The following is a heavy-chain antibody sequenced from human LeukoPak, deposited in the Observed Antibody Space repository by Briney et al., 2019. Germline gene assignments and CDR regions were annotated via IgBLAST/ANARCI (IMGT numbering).Heavy chain of an antibody. CDR2: INHSGST. CDR1: GGSFSGYY. V-gene: IGHV4-34*01. D-gene: IGHD2-21*02. CDR3: ARRMVVTAMFDY. Sequence: SETLSLTCAVYGGSFSGYYWSWIRQPPGKGLEWIGEINHSGSTNCNPSLKSRVTISVDTSKNQFSLKLSSVTAADTAVYYCARRMVVTAMFDYWGQGTLVTVSS. J-gene: IGHJ4*02.